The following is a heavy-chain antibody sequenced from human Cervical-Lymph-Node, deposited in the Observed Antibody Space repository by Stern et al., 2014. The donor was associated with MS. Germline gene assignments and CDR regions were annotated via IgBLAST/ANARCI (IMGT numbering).Heavy chain of an antibody. Sequence: QVQLVQSGADVKKPGASLKVSCKAAGYTFTDYYMHWVRQAPGQGLEWMGWRNPNNGGTNYAQKFQGRVTMTRDTSISTVYMELSRLRSDDTAVFYCARARETLYGSLWGSYGADFWGQGTLVTVSS. D-gene: IGHD3-16*01. CDR2: RNPNNGGT. CDR3: ARARETLYGSLWGSYGADF. J-gene: IGHJ4*02. CDR1: GYTFTDYY. V-gene: IGHV1-2*02.